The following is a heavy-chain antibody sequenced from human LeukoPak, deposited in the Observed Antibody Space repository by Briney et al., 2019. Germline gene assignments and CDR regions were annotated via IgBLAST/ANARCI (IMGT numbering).Heavy chain of an antibody. V-gene: IGHV3-30*03. CDR3: ARDNSGFDY. CDR2: ISYDGSNK. J-gene: IGHJ4*02. CDR1: GFTFSSYG. D-gene: IGHD3-22*01. Sequence: PGRSLRLSCAASGFTFSSYGMHWVRQAPGKGLEWVAVISYDGSNKYYADSVKGRFTISRDNAKNSLYLQMKSLRAEDTALYYCARDNSGFDYWGQGTLVTVSS.